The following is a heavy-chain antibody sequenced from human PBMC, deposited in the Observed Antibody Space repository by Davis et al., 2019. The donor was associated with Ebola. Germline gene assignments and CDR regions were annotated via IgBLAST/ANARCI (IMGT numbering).Heavy chain of an antibody. V-gene: IGHV3-11*06. Sequence: GESLMISCAASGFTFSTYAMGWVRQAPGKGLEWVSYISSSSSYTNYADSVKGRFTISRDNAKNSLYLQMNSLRAEDTAVYYCARARDYGDYVYYYYGMDVWGQGTTVTVSS. CDR1: GFTFSTYA. CDR3: ARARDYGDYVYYYYGMDV. CDR2: ISSSSSYT. D-gene: IGHD4-17*01. J-gene: IGHJ6*02.